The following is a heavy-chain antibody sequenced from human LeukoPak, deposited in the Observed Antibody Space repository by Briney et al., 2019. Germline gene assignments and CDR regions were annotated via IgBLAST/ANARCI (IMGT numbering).Heavy chain of an antibody. J-gene: IGHJ4*02. Sequence: GASVKVSCKASGYTFTSYGISWVRQAPGQGLEWMGWISAYNGNINYAQKLQGRVTMTTDTSTSTAYMELRSLRSDDTAVYYCARVNGDYYDNPALDYWGQGTLVTVSS. CDR1: GYTFTSYG. V-gene: IGHV1-18*01. CDR2: ISAYNGNI. CDR3: ARVNGDYYDNPALDY. D-gene: IGHD3-22*01.